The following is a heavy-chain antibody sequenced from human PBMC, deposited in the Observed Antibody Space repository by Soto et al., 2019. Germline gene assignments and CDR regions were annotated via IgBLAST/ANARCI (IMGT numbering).Heavy chain of an antibody. Sequence: TLEILSLTCTVSGGSISSYYWSWIRQPPGKGLEWIGYIYYSGSTNYNPSLKSRVTISVDTSKNQFSLKLSSVTAADTAVYYCARDSGIGAFDIWGQGTMVTVS. D-gene: IGHD6-13*01. V-gene: IGHV4-59*01. CDR2: IYYSGST. CDR3: ARDSGIGAFDI. CDR1: GGSISSYY. J-gene: IGHJ3*02.